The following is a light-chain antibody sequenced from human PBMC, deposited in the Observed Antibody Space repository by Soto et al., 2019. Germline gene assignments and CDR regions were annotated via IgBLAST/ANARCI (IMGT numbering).Light chain of an antibody. J-gene: IGLJ3*02. CDR3: SSFTTSSTLV. V-gene: IGLV2-14*01. Sequence: QSALTQPASVSGSPGQSITISSTRTSSDVGGYNYVSWYQQHPGKAPKLMIYEVSNRPSGVSNRFSGSKSDYTASLTISGLQAEDEADYYCSSFTTSSTLVFGAGTKLTVL. CDR1: SSDVGGYNY. CDR2: EVS.